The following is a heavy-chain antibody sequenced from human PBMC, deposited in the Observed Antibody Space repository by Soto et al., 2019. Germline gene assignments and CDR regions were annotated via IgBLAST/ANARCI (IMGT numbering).Heavy chain of an antibody. Sequence: PSETLSLTCAVYGGSFSGYYWSWIRQPPGKGLEWIGEINHSGSTNYNPSLKSRVTISVDTSKNQFSLKLSSVTAADTAVYYCARGLRRLRRYFDYWGQGTLVTVSS. V-gene: IGHV4-34*01. CDR3: ARGLRRLRRYFDY. D-gene: IGHD4-17*01. J-gene: IGHJ4*02. CDR1: GGSFSGYY. CDR2: INHSGST.